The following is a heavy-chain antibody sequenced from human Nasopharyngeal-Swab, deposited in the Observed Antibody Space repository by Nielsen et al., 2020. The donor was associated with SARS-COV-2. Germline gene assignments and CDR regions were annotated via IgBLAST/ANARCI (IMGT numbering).Heavy chain of an antibody. CDR2: ISWNSGSI. D-gene: IGHD6-13*01. J-gene: IGHJ5*02. CDR1: GFTFDDYA. Sequence: GGSLRPSCAASGFTFDDYAMHWVRQAPGKGLEWVPGISWNSGSIGYADSVKGRFTISRDNAKNSLYLQMNSLRAEDTALYYCAKDTSSSWYVGWFDPWGQGTLVTVSS. CDR3: AKDTSSSWYVGWFDP. V-gene: IGHV3-9*01.